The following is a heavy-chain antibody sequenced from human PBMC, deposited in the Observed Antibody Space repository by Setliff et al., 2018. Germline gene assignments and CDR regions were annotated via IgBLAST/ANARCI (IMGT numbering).Heavy chain of an antibody. J-gene: IGHJ4*02. V-gene: IGHV1-2*02. D-gene: IGHD3-3*01. Sequence: ASVKVSCKASGYTFTAYYMHWVRQAPGQGPEWMGWINPDSGATNFAQKFQGRVTMTRDTSTTTAYMDLNSLRSDDTATYFCARDRDMSTIFGVVIPAASGLGYWGQGTLVTVS. CDR3: ARDRDMSTIFGVVIPAASGLGY. CDR2: INPDSGAT. CDR1: GYTFTAYY.